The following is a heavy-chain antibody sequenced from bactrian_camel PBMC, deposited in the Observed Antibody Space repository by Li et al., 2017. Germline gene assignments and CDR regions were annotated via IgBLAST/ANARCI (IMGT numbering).Heavy chain of an antibody. J-gene: IGHJ4*01. CDR3: QSRCFRDGNWRLV. D-gene: IGHD8*01. CDR2: ISSDGIT. V-gene: IGHV3S53*01. CDR1: GFTANSCD. Sequence: VQLVESGGGSVEAGGSLRLSCTAPGFTANSCDMRWYRQAAGKQREWVPTISSDGITTYADSVKGRFTISQDKDKDTVYLQLNSATPEDTAMYSCQSRCFRDGNWRLVRGKGTQVTVS.